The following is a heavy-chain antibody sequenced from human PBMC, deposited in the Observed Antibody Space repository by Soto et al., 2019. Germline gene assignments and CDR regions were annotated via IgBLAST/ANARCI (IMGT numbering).Heavy chain of an antibody. CDR2: IYHSGST. D-gene: IGHD6-13*01. J-gene: IGHJ4*02. V-gene: IGHV4-4*02. CDR3: ARDGAAALFRPPLTF. Sequence: QVQLQESDPGLVRPSGTLSLTCAVSGGSISSTNWWSWVRQPPGKGLEWIGEIYHSGSTNYNPSRKCRVTMSVDKSKHQFSLRLSSVTAADTAVYYCARDGAAALFRPPLTFWGQGTLVTVSS. CDR1: GGSISSTNW.